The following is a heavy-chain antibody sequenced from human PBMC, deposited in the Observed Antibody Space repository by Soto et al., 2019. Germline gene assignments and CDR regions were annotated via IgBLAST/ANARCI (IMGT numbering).Heavy chain of an antibody. CDR1: GFTFSGSA. Sequence: GGSLRLSCAASGFTFSGSAMHWVRQASGKGLEWVGRIRSKANSYATAYAASVKGRFTISRDDSKNTAYLQMNSLKTEDTAVYYCTRLLNGDDAFDIWGQGTMVTVSS. V-gene: IGHV3-73*01. CDR3: TRLLNGDDAFDI. CDR2: IRSKANSYAT. D-gene: IGHD7-27*01. J-gene: IGHJ3*02.